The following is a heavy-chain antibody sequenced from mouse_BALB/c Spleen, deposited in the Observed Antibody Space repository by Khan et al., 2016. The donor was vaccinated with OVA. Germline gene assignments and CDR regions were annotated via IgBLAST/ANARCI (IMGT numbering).Heavy chain of an antibody. CDR3: ARLGYDGYFNV. V-gene: IGHV4-1*02. Sequence: EVKLLESGGGLVQPGGSLILSCAASGFDFSRYWMSWVRQAPGKGLEWIGEINPDSSTINYTPSLKDKFIISRDNAKNTLYLQMSKVRSEDTALYYCARLGYDGYFNVWGAGTTVTVSS. CDR1: GFDFSRYW. D-gene: IGHD2-2*01. CDR2: INPDSSTI. J-gene: IGHJ1*01.